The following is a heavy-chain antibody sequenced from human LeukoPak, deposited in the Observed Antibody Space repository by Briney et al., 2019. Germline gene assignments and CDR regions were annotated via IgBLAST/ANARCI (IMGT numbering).Heavy chain of an antibody. V-gene: IGHV4-34*01. D-gene: IGHD2-15*01. CDR3: ARVDCSGGSCYYDY. Sequence: SETLSLTCAVYGGSFSGYYWSWICQPPGKGLEWIGEINHSGSTNYNPSLKSRVTISVDTSKNQFSLKLSSVTAADTAVYYCARVDCSGGSCYYDYWGQGTLVTVSS. CDR1: GGSFSGYY. CDR2: INHSGST. J-gene: IGHJ4*02.